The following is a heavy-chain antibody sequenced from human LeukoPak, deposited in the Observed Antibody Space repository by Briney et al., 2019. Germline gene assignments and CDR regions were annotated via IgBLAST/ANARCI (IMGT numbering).Heavy chain of an antibody. CDR1: GFTFSNAW. J-gene: IGHJ4*02. CDR3: TTATVAGIY. Sequence: GGSLRLSCAASGFTFSNAWMNWVRQAPGKGLERVGCIKSKIEGGTIDYATPVKGRFTISRDDSKNTLYLQMNSLKTEDTAVYYCTTATVAGIYWGQGTQVIVSS. V-gene: IGHV3-15*07. CDR2: IKSKIEGGTI. D-gene: IGHD6-19*01.